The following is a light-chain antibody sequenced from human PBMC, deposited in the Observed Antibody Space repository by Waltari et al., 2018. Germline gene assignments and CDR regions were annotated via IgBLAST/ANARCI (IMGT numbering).Light chain of an antibody. J-gene: IGKJ4*01. CDR2: DAS. V-gene: IGKV3-11*01. Sequence: EIVWKQSPATLSLSPGERATLSCCASQNIGRHLAWYQQRPGQAPSLVIYDASNRATGIPARFSGSGSGTDFTLTISSLEPEDFAVYYCQQRSTWPLTFGGGTKVDIK. CDR3: QQRSTWPLT. CDR1: QNIGRH.